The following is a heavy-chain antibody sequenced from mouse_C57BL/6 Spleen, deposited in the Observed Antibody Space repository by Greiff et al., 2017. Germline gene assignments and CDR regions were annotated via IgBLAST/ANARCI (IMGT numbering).Heavy chain of an antibody. Sequence: VQLQQPGAELVKPGASVKLSCKASGYTFTSYWMHWGTQRPGRGPAWIGRIDPNSGGTKYNEKFKSKATLTVDKPSSTAYMQLSSLTSEDSAVYYGARWAYYGYDVEAMDYWGQGTSVTVSS. CDR1: GYTFTSYW. CDR3: ARWAYYGYDVEAMDY. V-gene: IGHV1-72*01. J-gene: IGHJ4*01. CDR2: IDPNSGGT. D-gene: IGHD2-9*01.